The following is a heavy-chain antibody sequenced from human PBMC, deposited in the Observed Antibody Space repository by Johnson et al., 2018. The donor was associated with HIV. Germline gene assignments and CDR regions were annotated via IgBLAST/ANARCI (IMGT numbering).Heavy chain of an antibody. V-gene: IGHV3-30*03. CDR1: GLTFSSYG. CDR2: ISYDGSNK. J-gene: IGHJ3*02. CDR3: TTDYTYPRISGTTGSAFDI. D-gene: IGHD1-7*01. Sequence: QVQLLESGGGVVQPGRSLRLSCAASGLTFSSYGMHWVRQAPGKGLEWVAVISYDGSNKYYADSVKGRFTISRDNSKNTLYLQMNSLKTEDTAVYYCTTDYTYPRISGTTGSAFDIWGQGTMVTVPS.